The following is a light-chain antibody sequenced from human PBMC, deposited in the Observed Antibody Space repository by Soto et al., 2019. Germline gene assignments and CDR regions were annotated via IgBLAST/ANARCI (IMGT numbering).Light chain of an antibody. V-gene: IGLV1-44*01. CDR3: TAWDTSLGGFYV. CDR2: SNN. Sequence: QSVLTQPPSASGTPGQWVTISCSGSRSSIGSNTVNWYQHHPGTAPKLLIYSNNHRPSVGPDRFSASKAGASASLAISGLQSEDEGDYYCTAWDTSLGGFYVFGSGTKATVL. CDR1: RSSIGSNT. J-gene: IGLJ1*01.